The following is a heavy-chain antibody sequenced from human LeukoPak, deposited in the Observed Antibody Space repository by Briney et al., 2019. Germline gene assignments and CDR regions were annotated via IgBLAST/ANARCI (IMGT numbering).Heavy chain of an antibody. J-gene: IGHJ4*02. Sequence: TGGSLRLSCAPSGFTVNNNYMTWVRQAPGKGLEWVSGIYGDGSTYYTDSVKARFTISRDSSKNTLYLQMDSLRAEDTAVYYCAIGSYCSGGSCYPLFDYWGRGTLVTVSS. V-gene: IGHV3-53*01. CDR2: IYGDGST. CDR3: AIGSYCSGGSCYPLFDY. CDR1: GFTVNNNY. D-gene: IGHD2-15*01.